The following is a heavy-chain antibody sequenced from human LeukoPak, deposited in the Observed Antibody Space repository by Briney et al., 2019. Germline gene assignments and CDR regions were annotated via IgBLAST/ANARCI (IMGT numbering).Heavy chain of an antibody. Sequence: GGSLRLSCAASGFTFSSYAMHWVRQAPGKGLEWVAVISYDGSNKYYADSVKGRFTISRDNSKNTLYLQMNSLRAEGMAVYYCARDSVEGYYFDYWGQGTLVTVSS. CDR2: ISYDGSNK. CDR1: GFTFSSYA. V-gene: IGHV3-30*04. CDR3: ARDSVEGYYFDY. J-gene: IGHJ4*02. D-gene: IGHD1-1*01.